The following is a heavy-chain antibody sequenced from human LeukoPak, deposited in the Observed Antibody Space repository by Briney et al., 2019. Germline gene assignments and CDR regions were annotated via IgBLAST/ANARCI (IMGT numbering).Heavy chain of an antibody. CDR3: ARAYSSSWYFNWFDP. J-gene: IGHJ5*02. CDR1: GGSISSYY. CDR2: IYTSGSP. Sequence: PSETLSLTCTVSGGSISSYYWSWIRQPAGKGLEWIGRIYTSGSPNYNPSLKSRVTMSVDTSKNQFSLKLSSVTAADTAVYYCARAYSSSWYFNWFDPWGQGTLVTVSS. D-gene: IGHD6-13*01. V-gene: IGHV4-4*07.